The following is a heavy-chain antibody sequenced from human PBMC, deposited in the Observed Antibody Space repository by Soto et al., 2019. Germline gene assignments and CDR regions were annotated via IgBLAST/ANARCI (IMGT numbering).Heavy chain of an antibody. Sequence: QVQLVQSGAEVKKPGSSVKVSCKASGGTFSSYAISWVRQAPGQGLEWMGGIIPIFGTANYAQKFQGRVTITADESTSPAYMDLSSLRSEDTAVYYCARQDIVVVPSAIGGNYYYYGMDVWGQGTTVTVSS. D-gene: IGHD2-2*01. J-gene: IGHJ6*02. CDR3: ARQDIVVVPSAIGGNYYYYGMDV. CDR2: IIPIFGTA. CDR1: GGTFSSYA. V-gene: IGHV1-69*01.